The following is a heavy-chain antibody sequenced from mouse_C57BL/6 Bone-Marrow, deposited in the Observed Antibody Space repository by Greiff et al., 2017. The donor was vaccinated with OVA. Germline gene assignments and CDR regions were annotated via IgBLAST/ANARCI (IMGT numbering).Heavy chain of an antibody. J-gene: IGHJ4*01. Sequence: VQLQQSGPELVKPGASVKIPCKASGYTFTDYNMDWVKQSHGKSLEWIGDINPNNGGTIYNQKFKGKATLTVDKSSSTAYMELRSLTSEDTAVYYCARSYDGYRYAMDYWGQGTSVTVSS. CDR1: GYTFTDYN. CDR2: INPNNGGT. V-gene: IGHV1-18*01. D-gene: IGHD2-3*01. CDR3: ARSYDGYRYAMDY.